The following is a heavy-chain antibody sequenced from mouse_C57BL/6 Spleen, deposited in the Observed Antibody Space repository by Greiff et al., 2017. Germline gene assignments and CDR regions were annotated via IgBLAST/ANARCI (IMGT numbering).Heavy chain of an antibody. CDR3: ARRGYYGSRYFDV. CDR2: IYPGSGST. D-gene: IGHD1-1*01. V-gene: IGHV1-55*01. J-gene: IGHJ1*03. CDR1: GYTFTSYW. Sequence: VQLQQPGAELVKPGASVKMSCKASGYTFTSYWITWVKQRPGQGLVWIGDIYPGSGSTNYNEKFKSKATLTVDTSSSTAYMQLSSLTSEDSAVYYCARRGYYGSRYFDVWGTGTTVTVSS.